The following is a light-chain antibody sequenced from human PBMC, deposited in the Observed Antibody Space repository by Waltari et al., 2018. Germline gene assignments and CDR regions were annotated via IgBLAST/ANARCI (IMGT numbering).Light chain of an antibody. J-gene: IGLJ3*02. CDR2: GKE. CDR3: HSRKGSDKQVV. CDR1: SLRTSY. V-gene: IGLV3-19*01. Sequence: SSELTQGPDVSVALGQTVKITCQGDSLRTSYGSWYQVKPGQAPGLVLFGKEKRPSGIPARFSGYSSGTTSYLTITGAQAEDEADYYCHSRKGSDKQVVFGGGTKLTVL.